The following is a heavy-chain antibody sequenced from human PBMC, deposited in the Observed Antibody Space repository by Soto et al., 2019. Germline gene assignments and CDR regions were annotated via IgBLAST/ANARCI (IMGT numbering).Heavy chain of an antibody. Sequence: QVQLVQSGAEVKKPGSSVNVSCKASGGTFSSYSINWVRQAPGQGLEWMGEIIPIFGTANYAQKFQGRVTITADESTSTAYMELSSLRSEDTAVYYCARDGGRHSGGIDYWGQATLVPVSS. V-gene: IGHV1-69*01. CDR3: ARDGGRHSGGIDY. J-gene: IGHJ4*02. CDR2: IIPIFGTA. D-gene: IGHD1-26*01. CDR1: GGTFSSYS.